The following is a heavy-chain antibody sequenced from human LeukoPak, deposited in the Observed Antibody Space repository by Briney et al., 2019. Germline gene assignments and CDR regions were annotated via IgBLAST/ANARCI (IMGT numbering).Heavy chain of an antibody. Sequence: SVKVSCKASGGTFSSYAISWVRQAPGQGLEWMGGIIPIFGTANYAQKFQGRVTITADESTSTAYMELSSLRSEDTAVYYCARGKLRERAFDIWGQGTMVTDSS. D-gene: IGHD1-7*01. J-gene: IGHJ3*02. CDR2: IIPIFGTA. CDR3: ARGKLRERAFDI. V-gene: IGHV1-69*13. CDR1: GGTFSSYA.